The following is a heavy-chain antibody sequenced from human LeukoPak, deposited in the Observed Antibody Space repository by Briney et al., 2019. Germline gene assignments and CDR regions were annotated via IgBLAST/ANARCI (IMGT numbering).Heavy chain of an antibody. J-gene: IGHJ4*02. CDR2: IYTSGST. V-gene: IGHV4-61*02. Sequence: SETLSLTCTVSGGSISSGSYYWSWIRQPAGKGLEWIGRIYTSGSTNYNPSLKSRVTISVDTSKSQFSLKLSSVTAADTAVYYCARVRPYYDILTGYSFDYWGQGTLVTVSS. D-gene: IGHD3-9*01. CDR3: ARVRPYYDILTGYSFDY. CDR1: GGSISSGSYY.